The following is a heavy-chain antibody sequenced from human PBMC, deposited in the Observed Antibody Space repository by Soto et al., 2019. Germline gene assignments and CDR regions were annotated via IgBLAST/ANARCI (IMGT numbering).Heavy chain of an antibody. CDR3: TRDAYYVFWSGYSAYYYYYMDV. CDR1: GFTFSSYW. CDR2: INGDGSST. V-gene: IGHV3-74*01. Sequence: PGGSLRLSCAASGFTFSSYWMHWVRQAPGKGLVWVSRINGDGSSTTHADSVRGRFTISRDNTKNTLYLQMNSLRAEDTALFYCTRDAYYVFWSGYSAYYYYYMDVWGKGTTVTAP. D-gene: IGHD3-3*01. J-gene: IGHJ6*03.